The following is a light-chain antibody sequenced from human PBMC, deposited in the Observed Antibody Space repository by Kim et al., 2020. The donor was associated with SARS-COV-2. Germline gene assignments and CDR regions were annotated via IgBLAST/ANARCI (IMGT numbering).Light chain of an antibody. V-gene: IGLV3-21*04. CDR3: QVWDSSSDHRVV. CDR1: DIGSKS. J-gene: IGLJ3*02. Sequence: PGKTARITCGGNDIGSKSVHWYQQKPGQAPLLVISYDSDRPTGIPELFSGSNSGNTATLTISRVEAGDEADYYCQVWDSSSDHRVVFGGGTQLTVL. CDR2: YDS.